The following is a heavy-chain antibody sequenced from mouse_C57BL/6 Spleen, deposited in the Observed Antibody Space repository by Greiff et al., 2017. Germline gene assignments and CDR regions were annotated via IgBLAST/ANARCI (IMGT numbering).Heavy chain of an antibody. Sequence: QVQLQQSGAELVMPGASVKLSCKASGYTFTSYWMHWVKQRPGQGLEWIGKIDPSDSYTNYNQKFKGKSTLTVDKSSSTAYMQLSSLTSEDSAVYYCARRITTVVAFGDWGQGTTLTVSS. J-gene: IGHJ2*01. CDR2: IDPSDSYT. CDR1: GYTFTSYW. V-gene: IGHV1-69*01. CDR3: ARRITTVVAFGD. D-gene: IGHD1-1*01.